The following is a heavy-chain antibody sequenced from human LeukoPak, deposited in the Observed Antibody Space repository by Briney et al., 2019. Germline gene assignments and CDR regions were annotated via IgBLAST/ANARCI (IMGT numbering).Heavy chain of an antibody. D-gene: IGHD3-10*01. CDR1: GGSISSYY. CDR2: IYYSGST. J-gene: IGHJ4*02. V-gene: IGHV4-59*01. CDR3: ARGYYGSGTYYIGDY. Sequence: LETLSLTCTVSGGSISSYYWSWIRQPPGKGLEWIGYIYYSGSTSYNPSLKSRVTISVDTSKNQFSLKLSSVTAADTAVYYCARGYYGSGTYYIGDYWGQGTLVTVSS.